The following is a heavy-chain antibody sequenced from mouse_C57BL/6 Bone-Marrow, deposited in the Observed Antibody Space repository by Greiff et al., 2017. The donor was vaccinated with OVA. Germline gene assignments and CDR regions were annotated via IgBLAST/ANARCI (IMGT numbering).Heavy chain of an antibody. D-gene: IGHD1-1*01. CDR3: ARDYYGSSYALWYFDV. Sequence: EVQLQQSGPGLVKPSLSLSLTCSVTGYSITSGYYWNWIRQFPGNKLEWMGYISYDGSNNYNPSLKNRISITRDTSKNQFFLKLNSVTTEDTATYYCARDYYGSSYALWYFDVWGTGTTVTVSS. CDR2: ISYDGSN. V-gene: IGHV3-6*01. J-gene: IGHJ1*03. CDR1: GYSITSGYY.